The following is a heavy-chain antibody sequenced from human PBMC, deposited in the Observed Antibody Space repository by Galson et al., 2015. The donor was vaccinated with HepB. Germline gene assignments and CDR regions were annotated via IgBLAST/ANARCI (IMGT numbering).Heavy chain of an antibody. CDR1: GFNFKNYC. Sequence: SLRLSCAASGFNFKNYCMNWVRQAPGKGLEWVAKIKEDGTEKYYVDSVKGRFTISRDNVKDSLDLQMSSLRGEDTAVYFCTRSLEDGNHLFRGWQNRYNFFDPWGQGTLVIVSS. D-gene: IGHD1-1*01. J-gene: IGHJ5*02. CDR2: IKEDGTEK. CDR3: TRSLEDGNHLFRGWQNRYNFFDP. V-gene: IGHV3-7*01.